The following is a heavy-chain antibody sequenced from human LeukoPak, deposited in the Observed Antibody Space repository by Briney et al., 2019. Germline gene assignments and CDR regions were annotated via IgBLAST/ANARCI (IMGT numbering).Heavy chain of an antibody. CDR3: ARVQRGIAVALDY. CDR2: ISTSSSYI. J-gene: IGHJ4*02. D-gene: IGHD6-19*01. Sequence: PGGSLRLSCAASGFTFSSYSMNWVRQAPGKGLEWVSFISTSSSYIHYADSVKGRFTISRDNAKNSLYLQMNSLRAEDTAVYYCARVQRGIAVALDYWGQGTLATVSS. CDR1: GFTFSSYS. V-gene: IGHV3-21*01.